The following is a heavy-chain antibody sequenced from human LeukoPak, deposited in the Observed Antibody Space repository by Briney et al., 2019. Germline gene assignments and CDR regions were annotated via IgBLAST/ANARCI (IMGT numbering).Heavy chain of an antibody. D-gene: IGHD4-17*01. CDR3: ARHPDYGDYQIDY. CDR1: GGSISSGGYS. J-gene: IGHJ4*02. CDR2: IYHSGST. Sequence: SETLSLTCAVSGGSISSGGYSWSWIRQPPGKGLEWIGYIYHSGSTNYNPSLKSRVTISVDTSKNQFSLKLSSVTAADTAVYYCARHPDYGDYQIDYWGQGTLVTVSS. V-gene: IGHV4-30-2*01.